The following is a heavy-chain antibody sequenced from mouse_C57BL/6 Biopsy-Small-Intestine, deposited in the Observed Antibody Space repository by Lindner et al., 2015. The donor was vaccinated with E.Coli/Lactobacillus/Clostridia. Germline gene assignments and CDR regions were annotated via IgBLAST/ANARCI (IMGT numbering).Heavy chain of an antibody. Sequence: VQLQESGAELVKPGASVKISCKASGYSFTDYNMNWVTQSHGKSLEWIGSINPYYGRSSYNQKFKGKATLTVDKSSTTAYMQFNSLTSEDSAVYYCAREGYYGDYFDYWGQGTTLTVSS. V-gene: IGHV1-39*01. J-gene: IGHJ2*01. CDR1: GYSFTDYN. CDR3: AREGYYGDYFDY. CDR2: INPYYGRS. D-gene: IGHD2-13*01.